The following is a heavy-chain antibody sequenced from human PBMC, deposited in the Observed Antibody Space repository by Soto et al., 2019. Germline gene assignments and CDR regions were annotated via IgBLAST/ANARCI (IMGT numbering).Heavy chain of an antibody. CDR2: INAGNGNT. Sequence: ASVKVSCTASGYTFTSYAMHWVRQAPGQRLEWMGWINAGNGNTKYSQKFQGRITITRDTSASTAYMELSSLRSEDTAVYYCARDLVKSVRIAARPGPMDVWGKGTTVTVSS. V-gene: IGHV1-3*01. CDR1: GYTFTSYA. D-gene: IGHD6-6*01. J-gene: IGHJ6*03. CDR3: ARDLVKSVRIAARPGPMDV.